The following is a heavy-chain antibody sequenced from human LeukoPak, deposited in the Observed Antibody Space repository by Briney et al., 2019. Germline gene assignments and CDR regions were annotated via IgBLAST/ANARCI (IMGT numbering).Heavy chain of an antibody. Sequence: SETLSLTCTVSGGSISSYYWSWIRQPPGKGLEWIGYIYYSGSTNYNPSLKSRVTISVDTSKNQFSLKLSSVTAADTAVYYCARSPIDFNYYYGMDVWGRGTTVTVSS. CDR3: ARSPIDFNYYYGMDV. V-gene: IGHV4-59*08. CDR1: GGSISSYY. D-gene: IGHD3-9*01. J-gene: IGHJ6*02. CDR2: IYYSGST.